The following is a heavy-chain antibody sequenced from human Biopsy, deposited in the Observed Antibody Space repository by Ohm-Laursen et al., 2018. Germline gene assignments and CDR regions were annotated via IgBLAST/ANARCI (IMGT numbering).Heavy chain of an antibody. V-gene: IGHV3-9*01. J-gene: IGHJ3*02. CDR1: GFTFDDYA. CDR3: AKDRRAVAGYDAFDI. Sequence: SLRLSCTASGFTFDDYAMHWVRQAPGKGLEWVSGISWNSGSIGYADSVKGRFTISRDNAKNSLHLQMNSLRAEDTALYYCAKDRRAVAGYDAFDIWGQGTMVTVSS. CDR2: ISWNSGSI. D-gene: IGHD6-19*01.